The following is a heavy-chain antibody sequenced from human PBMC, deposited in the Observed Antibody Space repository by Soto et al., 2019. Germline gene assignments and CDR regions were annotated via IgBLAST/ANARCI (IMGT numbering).Heavy chain of an antibody. CDR1: GFTFTDYW. J-gene: IGHJ6*02. CDR2: IKGDETTT. V-gene: IGHV3-74*01. Sequence: EVQLVESGGGLVQPGGSLRLSCAASGFTFTDYWVHWVRQSPGKGLVWVSRIKGDETTTNYADSVEGRFTISRDNARNTVYLQINSLRVEDTAVYFCPRGLRGAYGMDVWGQGTTVTVSS. CDR3: PRGLRGAYGMDV. D-gene: IGHD2-21*02.